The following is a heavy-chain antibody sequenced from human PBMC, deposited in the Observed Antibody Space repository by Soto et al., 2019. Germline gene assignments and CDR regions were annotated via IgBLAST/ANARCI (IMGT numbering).Heavy chain of an antibody. CDR1: GFTFGDYA. CDR2: IRSKAYGGTT. D-gene: IGHD1-26*01. CDR3: FGWSSDAFDT. J-gene: IGHJ3*02. V-gene: IGHV3-49*04. Sequence: GGSLRLSCTASGFTFGDYAMSWVRQAPGKGLEWVGFIRSKAYGGTTEYAASVKGRFTISRDDSKSIAYLKMNSLKTEDTAVYYCFGWSSDAFDTWGQGTMGTVSS.